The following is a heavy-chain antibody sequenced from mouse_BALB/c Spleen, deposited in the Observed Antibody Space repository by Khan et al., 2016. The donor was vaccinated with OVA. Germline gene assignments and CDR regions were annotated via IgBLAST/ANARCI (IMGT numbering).Heavy chain of an antibody. CDR3: AREDALYYLDY. CDR2: IYTGTDNT. V-gene: IGHV1-76*01. CDR1: GYIFTSYW. J-gene: IGHJ2*01. Sequence: QVQLQQSGAELVRPGTSVKLSCKTSGYIFTSYWIHWVKQRPGKGLEWIARIYTGTDNTYYSEKFKDKATMTADKSSSTPYLQLSSLKSEDTAVLCCAREDALYYLDYGGQGTTLTVSS.